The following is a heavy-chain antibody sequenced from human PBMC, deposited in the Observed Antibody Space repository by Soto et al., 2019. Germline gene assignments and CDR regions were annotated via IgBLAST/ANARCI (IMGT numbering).Heavy chain of an antibody. Sequence: VGSLRLSCAASGFTFSDYYMSWIRQAPGKGLEWVSYISSSSSYTNYADSVKGRFTISRDNAKNSLYLQMNSLRAEDTAVYYCARAEDSSGYFPRSYYGMDVWGQGTTVTVSS. V-gene: IGHV3-11*06. CDR3: ARAEDSSGYFPRSYYGMDV. J-gene: IGHJ6*02. CDR2: ISSSSSYT. D-gene: IGHD3-22*01. CDR1: GFTFSDYY.